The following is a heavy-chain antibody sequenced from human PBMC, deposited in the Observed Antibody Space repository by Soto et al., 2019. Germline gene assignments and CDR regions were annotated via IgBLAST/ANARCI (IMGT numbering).Heavy chain of an antibody. Sequence: ASVKVSCKASGYTFTSYYMHWVRQAPGQGLEWMGIINPSGGSTSYAQKFQGRVTITADKSTSTAYMELSSLRSEDTAVYYCARVKYSGYVGQFDYWGQGTLVTVSS. D-gene: IGHD5-12*01. CDR1: GYTFTSYY. J-gene: IGHJ4*02. CDR2: INPSGGST. V-gene: IGHV1-46*01. CDR3: ARVKYSGYVGQFDY.